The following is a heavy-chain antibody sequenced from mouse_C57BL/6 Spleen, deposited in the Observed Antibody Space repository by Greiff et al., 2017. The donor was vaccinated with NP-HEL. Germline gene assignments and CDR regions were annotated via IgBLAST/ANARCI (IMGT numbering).Heavy chain of an antibody. V-gene: IGHV5-4*03. Sequence: EVMLVESGGGLVKPGGSLKLSCAASGFTFSSYAMSWVRQTPEKRLEWVATISDGGSYTYYPDNVKGRFTISRDNAKNNLYLQMSHLKSEDTAMYYCARQLRAMDYWGQGTSVTVSS. CDR1: GFTFSSYA. CDR2: ISDGGSYT. J-gene: IGHJ4*01. D-gene: IGHD3-2*02. CDR3: ARQLRAMDY.